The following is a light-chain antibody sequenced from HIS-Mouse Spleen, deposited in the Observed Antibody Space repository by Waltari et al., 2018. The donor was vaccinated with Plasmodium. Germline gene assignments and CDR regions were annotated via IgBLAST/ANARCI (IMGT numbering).Light chain of an antibody. Sequence: QSVLPQPPSVSAAPGQKVTISCSGRSSNIGHTYVSWYQQLPATAPKLLIYDKNKRPSGIQDRFSGSTAGTSATLGITGRQAGGEDDYYCGRWDGRVSAGVVFGGGTKLTVL. J-gene: IGLJ2*01. V-gene: IGLV1-51*01. CDR3: GRWDGRVSAGVV. CDR2: DKN. CDR1: SSNIGHTY.